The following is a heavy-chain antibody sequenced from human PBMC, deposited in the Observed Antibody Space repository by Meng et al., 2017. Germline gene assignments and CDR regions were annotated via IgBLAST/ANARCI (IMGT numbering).Heavy chain of an antibody. J-gene: IGHJ1*01. CDR3: ARGPTVVTPNQYFQH. Sequence: ASVKVSCKASGYTFTSYYMHWVRQAPGQGLEWMGIINPSGGSTSYAQKFQGRVTMTRDTSTSTVYMELSSLRSEHTAVYYCARGPTVVTPNQYFQHWGQGTLVTVSS. D-gene: IGHD4-23*01. CDR1: GYTFTSYY. V-gene: IGHV1-46*01. CDR2: INPSGGST.